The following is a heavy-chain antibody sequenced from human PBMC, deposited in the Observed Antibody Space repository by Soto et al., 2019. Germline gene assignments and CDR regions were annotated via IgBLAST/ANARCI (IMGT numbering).Heavy chain of an antibody. J-gene: IGHJ5*02. CDR3: AREMDYRYNWNDLVWFDP. CDR2: ISAYNGNT. CDR1: GYTFTNYG. Sequence: ASVKVSCKASGYTFTNYGISWVRQAPGQGLEWMGWISAYNGNTNYAQKFQGKLQGRVTMTTDTSTSTAYMELRSLRSDDTAVYYCAREMDYRYNWNDLVWFDPWGQGTLVTVSS. V-gene: IGHV1-18*01. D-gene: IGHD1-1*01.